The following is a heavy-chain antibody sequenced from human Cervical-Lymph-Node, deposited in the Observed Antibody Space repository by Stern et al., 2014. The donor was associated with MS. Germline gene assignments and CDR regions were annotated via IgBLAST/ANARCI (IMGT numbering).Heavy chain of an antibody. CDR1: GDTFSSFA. J-gene: IGHJ6*02. CDR3: ARDSGTDTYYYYYGMDV. V-gene: IGHV1-69*06. D-gene: IGHD1-1*01. Sequence: QMQLVQSGAEVKKPGSSVKVSCKASGDTFSSFAISWVRQAPGQGLEWMGGIIPIFKTTNYAQKFQGRVTITADKSTSTAYMELSSLRSEDTAVYYCARDSGTDTYYYYYGMDVWGQGTTVTVSS. CDR2: IIPIFKTT.